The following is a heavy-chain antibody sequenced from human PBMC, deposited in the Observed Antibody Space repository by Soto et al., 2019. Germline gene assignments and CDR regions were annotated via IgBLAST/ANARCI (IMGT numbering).Heavy chain of an antibody. CDR2: IMPIFGSA. CDR3: ARQFDSDTSGYYYAY. CDR1: GGTFSRNT. J-gene: IGHJ4*02. Sequence: SVKVSCKASGGTFSRNTISWVRQAPGQGLEWMGGIMPIFGSANYAQKFQGRVTITADENTRTVYMELSRLRSEDTAIYYCARQFDSDTSGYYYAYWGQGTLVTVSS. V-gene: IGHV1-69*13. D-gene: IGHD3-22*01.